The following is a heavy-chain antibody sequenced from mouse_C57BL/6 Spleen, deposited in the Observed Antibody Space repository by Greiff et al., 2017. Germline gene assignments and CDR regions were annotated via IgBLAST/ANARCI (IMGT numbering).Heavy chain of an antibody. J-gene: IGHJ2*01. V-gene: IGHV5-9*01. CDR3: ARHVSGYFDY. CDR1: GFTFSSYT. Sequence: EVQLVESGGGLVKPGGSLKLSCAASGFTFSSYTMSWVRQTPEKRLEWVATISGGGGNTYYPDSVKGRFTISRDNAKNTLYLQMSSLRSEDTALYYCARHVSGYFDYWGQGTTLTVSS. D-gene: IGHD6-2*01. CDR2: ISGGGGNT.